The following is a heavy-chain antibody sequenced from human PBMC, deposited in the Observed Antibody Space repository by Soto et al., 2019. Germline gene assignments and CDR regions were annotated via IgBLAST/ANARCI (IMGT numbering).Heavy chain of an antibody. CDR2: ISSSSSHI. Sequence: EVQLVESGGGLVKPGGSLRLSCAASGFTFSSYSMNWVRQAPGKGLEWVSSISSSSSHIYYADSVKGRFTISRDNAKNSLYLQMNSLRAEDTAVYYCANTQYSSGWYNWFAPWGQGTLVTVSS. D-gene: IGHD6-19*01. CDR3: ANTQYSSGWYNWFAP. V-gene: IGHV3-21*01. CDR1: GFTFSSYS. J-gene: IGHJ5*02.